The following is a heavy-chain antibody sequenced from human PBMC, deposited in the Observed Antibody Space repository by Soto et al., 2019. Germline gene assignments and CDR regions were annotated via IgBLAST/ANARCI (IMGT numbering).Heavy chain of an antibody. CDR2: IYHSGST. Sequence: PSETLSLTCAVSGGSISSGGYSWSWIRQPPGKGLEWIGYIYHSGSTYYNPSLKSRVTISVDTSKNQFSLNLSSVTAADTAVYYCASSSPHIVVVTAIGGAFDIWGQGTMVTVSS. CDR3: ASSSPHIVVVTAIGGAFDI. CDR1: GGSISSGGYS. J-gene: IGHJ3*02. V-gene: IGHV4-30-2*01. D-gene: IGHD2-21*02.